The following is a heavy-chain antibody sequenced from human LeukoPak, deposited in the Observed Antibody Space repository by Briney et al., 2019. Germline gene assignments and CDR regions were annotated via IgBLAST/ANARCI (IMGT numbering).Heavy chain of an antibody. CDR3: ARDHYDSSGYHLLLPDY. CDR1: GGTFSSYA. Sequence: ASVSVSCKASGGTFSSYAISWVRQAPGQGLEWMGGIIPILGIANYAQKFQGRVTITADKSTSTAYMELSSLRSEDTAVYYCARDHYDSSGYHLLLPDYWGQGTLVTVSS. D-gene: IGHD3-22*01. J-gene: IGHJ4*02. CDR2: IIPILGIA. V-gene: IGHV1-69*10.